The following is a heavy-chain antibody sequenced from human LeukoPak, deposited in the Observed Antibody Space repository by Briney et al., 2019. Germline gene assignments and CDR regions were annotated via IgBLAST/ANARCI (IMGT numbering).Heavy chain of an antibody. CDR1: GGSISTITYY. D-gene: IGHD6-13*01. CDR3: ARGWVIAAALDY. V-gene: IGHV4-39*07. Sequence: SSETLSLSCTVSGGSISTITYYWGWIRQPPGKGLEWVGHMYYRGNTFYNPSLKSRVTISVDTSKNQFSLKLSSVTAADTAVYYCARGWVIAAALDYWGQGTLVTVSS. CDR2: MYYRGNT. J-gene: IGHJ4*02.